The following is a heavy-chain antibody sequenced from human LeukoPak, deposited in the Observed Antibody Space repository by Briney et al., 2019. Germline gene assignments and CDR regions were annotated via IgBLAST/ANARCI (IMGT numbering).Heavy chain of an antibody. V-gene: IGHV3-48*03. CDR3: ARSEWFGELTYYYYYMDV. CDR1: GFTFSSYE. Sequence: GGSLRLSCAASGFTFSSYEMNWVRQAPGKGLEWVSYICSSGSTIYYADSVKGRFTISRDNAKNSLYLQMNSLRAEDTAVYYCARSEWFGELTYYYYYMDVWGKGTTVTISS. CDR2: ICSSGSTI. D-gene: IGHD3-10*01. J-gene: IGHJ6*03.